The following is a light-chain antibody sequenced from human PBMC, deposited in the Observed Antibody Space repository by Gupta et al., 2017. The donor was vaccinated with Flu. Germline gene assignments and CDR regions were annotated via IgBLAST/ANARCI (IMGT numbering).Light chain of an antibody. V-gene: IGLV2-14*01. CDR3: AADGDVGV. CDR2: DGN. J-gene: IGLJ3*02. Sequence: SALTQPASVSGSPGQSIAISCTGRGSDIGAYDYVSWYHHHPDKRPKLMIDDGNNGPPGVSSRFSGAKSGNTASLTVAGREAEDEDQYYCAADGDVGVFGGGTKVTVL. CDR1: GSDIGAYDY.